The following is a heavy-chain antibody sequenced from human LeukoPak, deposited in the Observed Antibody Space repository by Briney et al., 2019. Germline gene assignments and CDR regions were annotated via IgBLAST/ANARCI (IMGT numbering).Heavy chain of an antibody. CDR1: GFTFSNYG. CDR3: AKVRCYDNQDYFDY. CDR2: ISYDGSNK. V-gene: IGHV3-30*18. J-gene: IGHJ4*02. Sequence: GRSLRLSCAASGFTFSNYGMHWVRQAPGKGLEWVPVISYDGSNKYYADSVKGRFSISRDNSKNTLYLQMNSLRAEDTAVYYCAKVRCYDNQDYFDYWGQGTLVTVSS. D-gene: IGHD3-22*01.